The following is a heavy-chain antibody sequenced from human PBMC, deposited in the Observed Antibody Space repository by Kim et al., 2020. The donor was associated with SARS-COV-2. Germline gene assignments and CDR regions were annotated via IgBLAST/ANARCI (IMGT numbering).Heavy chain of an antibody. V-gene: IGHV3-33*01. Sequence: GGSLRLSCAVSGVSLSNYGMHWVRQAAGKGLEWVAVMWHDGSNEYYADSVRGRFTISRDNSNNTMYLQMNSLRAEETAVYYCSRNFYGYHDYNPPAVWGQGTKVTLSS. CDR1: GVSLSNYG. D-gene: IGHD4-4*01. CDR3: SRNFYGYHDYNPPAV. J-gene: IGHJ3*01. CDR2: MWHDGSNE.